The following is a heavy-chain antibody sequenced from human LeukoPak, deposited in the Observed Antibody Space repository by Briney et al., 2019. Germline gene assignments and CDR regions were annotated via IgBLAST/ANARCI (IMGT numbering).Heavy chain of an antibody. CDR2: ISSSGSTI. CDR1: GFTFSDYY. Sequence: SGGSLRLSCAASGFTFSDYYMSWIRQAPGKGLEWVSYISSSGSTIYYADSVKGRFTISRDNAKNSLYLQMNSLRAEDTALYYCAKDKGSSGWYEYFQHWGQGTLATVSS. CDR3: AKDKGSSGWYEYFQH. D-gene: IGHD6-19*01. V-gene: IGHV3-11*01. J-gene: IGHJ1*01.